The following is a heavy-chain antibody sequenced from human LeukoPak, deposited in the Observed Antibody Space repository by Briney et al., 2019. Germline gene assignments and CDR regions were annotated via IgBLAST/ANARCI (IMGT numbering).Heavy chain of an antibody. CDR3: ARASYRSGWYLDDY. Sequence: ASVKVSCKASGYTFTSYGISWVRQAPGQGLEWMGWISAYNGNTNYAQKLQGRVTMTTDTSTSTAYMELRSLRSDDTAVYYCARASYRSGWYLDDYWGRGTLVTVSS. CDR2: ISAYNGNT. CDR1: GYTFTSYG. V-gene: IGHV1-18*01. D-gene: IGHD6-19*01. J-gene: IGHJ2*01.